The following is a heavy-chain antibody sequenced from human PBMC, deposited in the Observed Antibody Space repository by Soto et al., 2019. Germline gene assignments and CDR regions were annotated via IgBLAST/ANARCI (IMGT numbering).Heavy chain of an antibody. D-gene: IGHD2-15*01. CDR3: ARYGGTSIWYFDI. Sequence: QVQLQQWGAGLLKPSETLSLTCTVYGASFAGYYWTWLRQSPGKGLEWIGEVSHSGIAKYNPSLGGRVTISLDTSNTQFSRDLTSVTAADTAVYYCARYGGTSIWYFDIWGRGTLVSVSS. CDR1: GASFAGYY. V-gene: IGHV4-34*01. J-gene: IGHJ2*01. CDR2: VSHSGIA.